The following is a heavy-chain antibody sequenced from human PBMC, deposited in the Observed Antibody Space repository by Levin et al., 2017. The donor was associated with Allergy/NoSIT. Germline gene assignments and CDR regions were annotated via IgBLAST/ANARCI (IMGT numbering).Heavy chain of an antibody. CDR2: INSDGSST. D-gene: IGHD3-22*01. CDR3: AREWGPDSSGYYLLGAITNWFDP. V-gene: IGHV3-74*01. CDR1: GFTFSSYW. Sequence: GGSLRLSCAASGFTFSSYWMHWVRQAPGKGLVWVSRINSDGSSTSYADSVKGRFTISRDNAKNTLYLQMNSLRAEDTAVYYCAREWGPDSSGYYLLGAITNWFDPWGQGTLVTVSS. J-gene: IGHJ5*02.